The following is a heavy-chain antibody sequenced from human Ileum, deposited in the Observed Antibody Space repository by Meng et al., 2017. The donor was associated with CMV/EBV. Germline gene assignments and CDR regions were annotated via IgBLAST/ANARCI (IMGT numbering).Heavy chain of an antibody. V-gene: IGHV3-23*01. CDR2: ISGDGDST. CDR1: GFTLSSYA. D-gene: IGHD2-15*01. Sequence: SGFTLSSYAMSWVRQAPGKGLELVSAISGDGDSTYYADSVKGRFTISRDNSKNTLYLQINSLRAEDTAVYYCAKDRIVVTNWYFDLWGRGTLVTVSS. J-gene: IGHJ2*01. CDR3: AKDRIVVTNWYFDL.